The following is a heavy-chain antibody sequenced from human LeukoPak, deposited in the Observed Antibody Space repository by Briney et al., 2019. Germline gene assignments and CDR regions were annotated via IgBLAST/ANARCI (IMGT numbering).Heavy chain of an antibody. V-gene: IGHV1-8*01. J-gene: IGHJ5*02. D-gene: IGHD3-16*01. Sequence: GASVKVSCKASGYTFTSYGINWVQQATGQGLEWMGWMNPNSGNTGYAQKFQGRVTMTRNTSISTAYMELSSLRSEDTAVYYCARAPGKGANWFDPWGQGTLVTVSS. CDR2: MNPNSGNT. CDR3: ARAPGKGANWFDP. CDR1: GYTFTSYG.